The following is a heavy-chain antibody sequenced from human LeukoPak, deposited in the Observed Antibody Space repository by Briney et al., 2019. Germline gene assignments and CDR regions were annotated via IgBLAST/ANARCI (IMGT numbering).Heavy chain of an antibody. Sequence: GGSLRLSCAASGFTFSSYGMHWVRQTPGKGLEWVAVIWYDGSNKYYADSVKGRFTISRDNSKNTLYLQMNSLGAEDTAVYYCAKGGCSSTSCYGEVYYYYMDVWGKGTTVTVSS. CDR2: IWYDGSNK. CDR3: AKGGCSSTSCYGEVYYYYMDV. V-gene: IGHV3-33*06. J-gene: IGHJ6*03. CDR1: GFTFSSYG. D-gene: IGHD2-2*01.